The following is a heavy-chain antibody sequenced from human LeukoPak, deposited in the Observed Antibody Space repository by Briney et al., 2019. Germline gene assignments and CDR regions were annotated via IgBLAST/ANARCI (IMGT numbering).Heavy chain of an antibody. CDR2: IYYSGST. CDR3: ASLGWGDLEDSSGWFGY. J-gene: IGHJ4*02. CDR1: GGSISSSSYY. Sequence: SETLSLTCTVSGGSISSSSYYWGWIRQPPGKGLEWIGSIYYSGSTNYNPSLKSRVTISVDTSKNQFSLKLSSVTAADTAVYYCASLGWGDLEDSSGWFGYWGQGTLVTVSS. V-gene: IGHV4-39*07. D-gene: IGHD6-19*01.